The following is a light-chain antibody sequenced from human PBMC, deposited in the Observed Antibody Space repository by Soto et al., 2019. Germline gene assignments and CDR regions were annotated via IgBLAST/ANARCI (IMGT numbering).Light chain of an antibody. CDR1: SSDVGGYNY. J-gene: IGLJ2*01. Sequence: QAVVTQPASVSGSPGQSITISCTGTSSDVGGYNYVSWYQQHPGKAPKLMIYEVSNRPSGVSNRFSGSKSGNTASLTISGLPAEDEADYYCSSYTSSSTHVVFGGGTQLTVL. CDR3: SSYTSSSTHVV. V-gene: IGLV2-14*01. CDR2: EVS.